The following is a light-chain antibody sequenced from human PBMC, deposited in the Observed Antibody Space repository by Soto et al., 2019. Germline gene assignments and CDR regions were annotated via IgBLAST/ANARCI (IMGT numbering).Light chain of an antibody. J-gene: IGLJ1*01. Sequence: QSVLTQPASVSGSPGQSITISCTGTSSDVVGYNYVSWYRQHPGRAPKLMIYDVSNRPSGVSNRFSGSKSGNTASLTISGLQAEDGADYYCSSYTRSSTYVFGTG. CDR3: SSYTRSSTYV. V-gene: IGLV2-14*01. CDR2: DVS. CDR1: SSDVVGYNY.